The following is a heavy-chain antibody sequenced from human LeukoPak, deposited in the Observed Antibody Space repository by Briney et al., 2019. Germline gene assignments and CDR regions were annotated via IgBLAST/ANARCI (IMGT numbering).Heavy chain of an antibody. V-gene: IGHV3-30-3*01. CDR1: GFTFSSYA. Sequence: PGRSLRLSCAASGFTFSSYAMHWVRQAPGKGLEWVAVISYDGSNKYYADSVKGRFTISRDNSKNTLYLQMNSLRAEDTAVYYCARDLIVMVRGAPAHYGMDVWGQGTTVTVSS. D-gene: IGHD3-10*01. CDR3: ARDLIVMVRGAPAHYGMDV. CDR2: ISYDGSNK. J-gene: IGHJ6*02.